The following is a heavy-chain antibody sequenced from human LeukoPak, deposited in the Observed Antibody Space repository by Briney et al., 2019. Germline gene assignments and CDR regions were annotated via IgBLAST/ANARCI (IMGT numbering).Heavy chain of an antibody. D-gene: IGHD6-19*01. V-gene: IGHV4-59*01. Sequence: SETLSLTCTVSGGSISSYYWSWIRQPPGKGLEWIGYIYYSGSTNYNPSLKSRVTISVDTSKNQLSLKLSSVTAADTAVYYCARGVAVAGTIGYYYYYYMDVWGKGTTVTVSS. J-gene: IGHJ6*03. CDR3: ARGVAVAGTIGYYYYYYMDV. CDR1: GGSISSYY. CDR2: IYYSGST.